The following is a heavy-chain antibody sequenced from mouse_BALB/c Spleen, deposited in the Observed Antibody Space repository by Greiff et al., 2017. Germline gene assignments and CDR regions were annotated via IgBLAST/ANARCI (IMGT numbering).Heavy chain of an antibody. CDR3: TRQSD. V-gene: IGHV1S127*01. Sequence: QVQLQQPGAELVKPGASVKMSCKASGYTFTSYWMHWVKQRPGQGLEWIGVIDPSDSYTSYNQKFKGKATLTVDTSSSTAYMQLSSLTSEDSAVYYCTRQSDWGQGTLVTVSA. J-gene: IGHJ3*01. CDR2: IDPSDSYT. CDR1: GYTFTSYW.